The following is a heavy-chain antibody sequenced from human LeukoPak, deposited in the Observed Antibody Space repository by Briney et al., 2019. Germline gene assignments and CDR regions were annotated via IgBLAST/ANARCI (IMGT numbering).Heavy chain of an antibody. CDR2: ISAYNGNT. D-gene: IGHD4-17*01. J-gene: IGHJ3*02. CDR3: ARADYGDYRDAFDI. CDR1: GYTFTGYY. V-gene: IGHV1-18*04. Sequence: ASVKVSCKASGYTFTGYYMHWVRQAPGQGLEWMGWISAYNGNTNYAQKFQGRVTMTTDTSTSTAYMELRSLRSDDTAVYYCARADYGDYRDAFDIWGQGTMVTVSS.